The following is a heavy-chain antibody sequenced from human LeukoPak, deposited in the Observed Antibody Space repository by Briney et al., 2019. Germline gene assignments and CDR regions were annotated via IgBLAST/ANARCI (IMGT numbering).Heavy chain of an antibody. CDR1: GGSISSGGYY. CDR3: ARPSGFGELFPFDY. Sequence: SQTLSLTCTVSGGSISSGGYYWSWIRQHPGKGLEWIGYIYYSGSTYYNPSLKSRVTISVDTSKNQFSLKLSSVTAADTAVYSCARPSGFGELFPFDYWGQGTLVTVSS. J-gene: IGHJ4*02. D-gene: IGHD3-10*01. CDR2: IYYSGST. V-gene: IGHV4-31*03.